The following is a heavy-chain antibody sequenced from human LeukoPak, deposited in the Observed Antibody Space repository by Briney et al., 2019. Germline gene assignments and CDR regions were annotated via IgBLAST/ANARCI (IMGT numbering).Heavy chain of an antibody. CDR2: IRYDGSNK. CDR3: AGGYCSSTSCYTELFDY. D-gene: IGHD2-2*02. CDR1: GFTFGSYG. Sequence: GGSLRLSCAASGFTFGSYGMHWVRQAPGKGLEWVAFIRYDGSNKYYADSVKGRFTISRDNSKNTLYLQMNSLRAEDTAVYYCAGGYCSSTSCYTELFDYWGQGTLVTVSS. V-gene: IGHV3-30*02. J-gene: IGHJ4*02.